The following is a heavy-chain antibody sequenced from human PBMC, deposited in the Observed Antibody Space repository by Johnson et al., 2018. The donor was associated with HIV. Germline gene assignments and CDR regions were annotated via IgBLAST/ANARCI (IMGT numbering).Heavy chain of an antibody. CDR3: ARERGVSGGFDF. V-gene: IGHV3-30*02. D-gene: IGHD3-10*01. Sequence: QVQLVESGGGLVKPGGSLRVSCEASGMIFSNLWLNWVRQAPGKGLEWVTFIRYDGSNKYSADSVKGRFTISRDNSKNTLYLQMNSLRAEDTAVSYCARERGVSGGFDFWGQGTRVSVSS. CDR1: GMIFSNLW. CDR2: IRYDGSNK. J-gene: IGHJ3*01.